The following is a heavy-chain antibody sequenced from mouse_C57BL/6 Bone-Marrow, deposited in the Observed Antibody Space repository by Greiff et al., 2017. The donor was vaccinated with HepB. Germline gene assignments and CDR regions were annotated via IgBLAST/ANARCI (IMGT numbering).Heavy chain of an antibody. J-gene: IGHJ1*03. CDR1: GYTFTSYW. V-gene: IGHV1-5*01. CDR3: TVQLRRGFDV. D-gene: IGHD2-4*01. CDR2: IYPGNSDT. Sequence: EVQRVESGTVLARPGASVKMSCKTSGYTFTSYWMHWVKQRPGQGLEWIGAIYPGNSDTSYNQKFKGKAKLTAGTSASTAYMELSSLTNEDSAVYYCTVQLRRGFDVWGTGTTVTVSS.